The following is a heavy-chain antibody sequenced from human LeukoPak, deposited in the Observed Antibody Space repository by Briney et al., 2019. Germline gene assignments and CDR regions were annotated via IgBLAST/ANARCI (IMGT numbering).Heavy chain of an antibody. J-gene: IGHJ4*02. CDR2: IYTSGST. Sequence: PSETLSLTCTVSGGSISSYYWSWIRQPAGKGLEWIGRIYTSGSTNYNPSLKSRVTISVDTSKNQFSLKLSSVTAADTAVYYCARAYGYCSGGSCYYHFDYWGQGTLVTVSS. CDR3: ARAYGYCSGGSCYYHFDY. CDR1: GGSISSYY. V-gene: IGHV4-4*07. D-gene: IGHD2-15*01.